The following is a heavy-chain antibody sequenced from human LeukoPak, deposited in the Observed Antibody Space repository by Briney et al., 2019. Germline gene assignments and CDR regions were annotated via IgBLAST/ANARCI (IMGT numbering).Heavy chain of an antibody. Sequence: GESQKISCKGSEYRFTGYWIAWVRHMPGKGLEWMGVIYPEDSDTRYSPSFQGQVTISADKSINTAYLQFNSLQASDTAIYYYARRLGATDTRFDYWGQGTQVTVSS. CDR2: IYPEDSDT. CDR1: EYRFTGYW. J-gene: IGHJ4*02. CDR3: ARRLGATDTRFDY. V-gene: IGHV5-51*01. D-gene: IGHD1-26*01.